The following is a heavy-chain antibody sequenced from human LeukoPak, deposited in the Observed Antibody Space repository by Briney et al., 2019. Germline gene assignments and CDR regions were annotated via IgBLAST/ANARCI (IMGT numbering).Heavy chain of an antibody. V-gene: IGHV3-33*01. CDR3: AREGRFYYDSSGSDYFDY. Sequence: PGRSLRLSCAASGFTFSSYGMHWVRQAPGKGLEWVAVIWYDGSNKYYVDSVKGRFTISRDNSKNTLYLQMNSLRAEDTAVYYCAREGRFYYDSSGSDYFDYWGQGTLVTVSS. J-gene: IGHJ4*02. D-gene: IGHD3-22*01. CDR1: GFTFSSYG. CDR2: IWYDGSNK.